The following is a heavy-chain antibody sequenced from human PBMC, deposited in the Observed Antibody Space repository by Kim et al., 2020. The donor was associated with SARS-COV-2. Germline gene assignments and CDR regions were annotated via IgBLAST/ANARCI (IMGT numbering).Heavy chain of an antibody. Sequence: TIYYADSVKGRFTISRDNAKNSLYLQMNSLRDEDTAVYYCARDLYDWNSLWGQGTLVTVSS. CDR3: ARDLYDWNSL. J-gene: IGHJ4*02. D-gene: IGHD1-7*01. CDR2: TI. V-gene: IGHV3-48*02.